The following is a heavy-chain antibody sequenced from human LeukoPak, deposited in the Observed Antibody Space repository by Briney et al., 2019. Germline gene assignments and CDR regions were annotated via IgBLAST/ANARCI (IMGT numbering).Heavy chain of an antibody. J-gene: IGHJ5*02. CDR3: ARVTYYYDSSGTQNWFDP. CDR2: IKQDGSEK. D-gene: IGHD3-22*01. V-gene: IGHV3-7*03. CDR1: GFTFSSYW. Sequence: GGSLRLSCAASGFTFSSYWMSWVRQAPGKGLEWVANIKQDGSEKYYVDSAKGRFTISRDNAKNSLYLQMNSLRAEDTAVYYCARVTYYYDSSGTQNWFDPWGQGTLVTVSS.